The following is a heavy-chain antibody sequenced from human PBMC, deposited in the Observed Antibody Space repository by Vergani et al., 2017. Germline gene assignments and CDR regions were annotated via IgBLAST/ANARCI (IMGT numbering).Heavy chain of an antibody. D-gene: IGHD5-24*01. CDR2: ISNSGNTI. J-gene: IGHJ3*02. Sequence: QVQLVESGGSVVQPGRSLRLSCAASGFSFSDHYMTWIRQAPGKGLEWVSYISNSGNTIEYADSVKGRFSISRDNAKSSLFLQMDSLRAEDTAVYYCARDHRDYNNYPGTFDIWGQGSMVTVSS. CDR3: ARDHRDYNNYPGTFDI. CDR1: GFSFSDHY. V-gene: IGHV3-11*01.